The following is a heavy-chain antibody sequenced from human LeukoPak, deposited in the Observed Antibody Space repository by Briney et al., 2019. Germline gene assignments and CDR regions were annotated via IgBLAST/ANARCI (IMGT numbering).Heavy chain of an antibody. Sequence: SVKVSCKASGGTFSSYAISWLRQAPGQGLEWMGRIIPIFGTANYAQKFQGRVTITTDESTSTAYMELSSLRSEDTAVYYCARGFNYGSGSYGHWGQGTLVTVSS. J-gene: IGHJ4*02. V-gene: IGHV1-69*05. D-gene: IGHD3-10*01. CDR1: GGTFSSYA. CDR2: IIPIFGTA. CDR3: ARGFNYGSGSYGH.